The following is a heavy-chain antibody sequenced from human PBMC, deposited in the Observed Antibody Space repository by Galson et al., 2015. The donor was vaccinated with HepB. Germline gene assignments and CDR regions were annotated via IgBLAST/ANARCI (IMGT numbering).Heavy chain of an antibody. D-gene: IGHD1-20*01. CDR2: IRSKANSYAT. CDR1: GFTFSGSA. CDR3: TRHRTITGTNYGMDV. V-gene: IGHV3-73*01. Sequence: SLRLSCAASGFTFSGSAMHWVRQASGKGLEWVGRIRSKANSYATAYAASVKGRFTISRDDSKNTAYLQMNSLKTEDTAVYYCTRHRTITGTNYGMDVWGQGTTVTVSS. J-gene: IGHJ6*02.